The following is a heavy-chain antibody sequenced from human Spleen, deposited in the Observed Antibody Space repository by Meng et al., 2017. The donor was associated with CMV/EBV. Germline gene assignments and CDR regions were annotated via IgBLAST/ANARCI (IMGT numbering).Heavy chain of an antibody. Sequence: GGSLRLSCAASGFIFNDYYMTWIRQSPGKGLEWLSYISSNGQTLYYADSVKGRFTISRDNGKRSLYLQMNSLGAEDTAVYYCARGDDYGDHDFFDYWGQGTLVTVSS. J-gene: IGHJ4*02. CDR1: GFIFNDYY. CDR2: ISSNGQTL. CDR3: ARGDDYGDHDFFDY. V-gene: IGHV3-11*01. D-gene: IGHD4-17*01.